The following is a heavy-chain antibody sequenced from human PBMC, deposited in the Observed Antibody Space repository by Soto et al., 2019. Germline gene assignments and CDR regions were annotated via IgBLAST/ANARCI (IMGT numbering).Heavy chain of an antibody. CDR3: ARGVVPPHYYYYYGMDV. J-gene: IGHJ6*02. Sequence: QVQLVQSGAEVKKPGSSVKVSCKASGGTFSSYAISWVRQAPGQGLEWMGGLIPIFGTANYAQKFQGRVTIAADESTSPADMELSSLRSEDTAVYYWARGVVPPHYYYYYGMDVWGQGTTVTVSS. CDR2: LIPIFGTA. V-gene: IGHV1-69*01. D-gene: IGHD3-3*01. CDR1: GGTFSSYA.